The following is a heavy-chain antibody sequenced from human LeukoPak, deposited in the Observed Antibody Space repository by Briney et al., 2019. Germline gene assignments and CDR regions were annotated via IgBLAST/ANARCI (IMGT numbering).Heavy chain of an antibody. J-gene: IGHJ4*02. Sequence: SETLSLTCAVYGGSFSGYYWSWIRQPPGKGLEWIGEINHSGSTNYNPSLKSRVTISVDTSKNQFSLKLSSVTAADTAVYYCTSIITGINRYFDYWGQGTLVTVSS. D-gene: IGHD1-20*01. V-gene: IGHV4-34*01. CDR1: GGSFSGYY. CDR2: INHSGST. CDR3: TSIITGINRYFDY.